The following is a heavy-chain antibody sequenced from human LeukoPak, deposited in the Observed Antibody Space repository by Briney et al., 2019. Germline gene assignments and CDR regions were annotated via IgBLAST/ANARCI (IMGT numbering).Heavy chain of an antibody. CDR2: IYPGDSDT. D-gene: IGHD1-26*01. CDR1: GYSFINYC. J-gene: IGHJ4*02. Sequence: HGESLNISCKGSGYSFINYCICWVRQMPGKGLEWMGIIYPGDSDTRYSPSFQGQVTISADKSISTAYLQWNSLKASDTAMYYCASLLGATSGWDYFDYWGQGTLVTVSS. V-gene: IGHV5-51*01. CDR3: ASLLGATSGWDYFDY.